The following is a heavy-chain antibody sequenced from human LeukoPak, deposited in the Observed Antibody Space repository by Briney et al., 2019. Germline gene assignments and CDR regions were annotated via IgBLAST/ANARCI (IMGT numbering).Heavy chain of an antibody. D-gene: IGHD6-13*01. CDR1: GGSIRSTTYY. CDR2: IYYSGNT. V-gene: IGHV4-39*07. CDR3: ARYLAYSSSWPKSFDY. J-gene: IGHJ4*02. Sequence: TSETLSLTCSVSGGSIRSTTYYWGWIRQPPGKGLEWIGSIYYSGNTYYSPSLMSRVTISVDTSKNQFSLNLSSVTAADTAVYYCARYLAYSSSWPKSFDYWGQGTLVTVSS.